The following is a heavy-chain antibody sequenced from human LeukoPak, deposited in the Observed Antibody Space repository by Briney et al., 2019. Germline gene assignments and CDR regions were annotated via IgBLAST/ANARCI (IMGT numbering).Heavy chain of an antibody. CDR3: ASQGPPYYYDSSGYYHDAFDI. Sequence: GESLKISCKGSGYSFTSYWIGWVRQMTGKGLEWMGIIYPGESDTRYSPSFQGQVTISADKSISTAYLQWSSLKASDTAMYYCASQGPPYYYDSSGYYHDAFDIWGQGTMVTVSS. J-gene: IGHJ3*02. CDR2: IYPGESDT. D-gene: IGHD3-22*01. CDR1: GYSFTSYW. V-gene: IGHV5-51*01.